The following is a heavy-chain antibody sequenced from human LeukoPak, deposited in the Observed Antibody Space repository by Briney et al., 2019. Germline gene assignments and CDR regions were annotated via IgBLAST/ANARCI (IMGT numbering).Heavy chain of an antibody. CDR1: GGSISSGGYY. CDR2: IYHSGST. CDR3: ARYYGSGSRGAP. J-gene: IGHJ5*02. Sequence: NPSETLSLTCTVSGGSISSGGYYWSWIRQPPGKGLEWIGYIYHSGSTYYNPSLKSRVTISVDRSKNQFSLKLSSVTAADTAVYYCARYYGSGSRGAPWGQGTLVTVSS. D-gene: IGHD3-10*01. V-gene: IGHV4-30-2*01.